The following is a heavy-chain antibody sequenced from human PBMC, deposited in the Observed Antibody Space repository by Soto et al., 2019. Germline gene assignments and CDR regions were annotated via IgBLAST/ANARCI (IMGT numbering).Heavy chain of an antibody. J-gene: IGHJ6*03. CDR2: ISGAGGST. V-gene: IGHV3-23*01. CDR3: AKGSGYDYTYYYHCYMDV. D-gene: IGHD5-12*01. Sequence: EVQLLESGGGLVQPGGSLRLSCAASGFTFINYAMSWVRQAPGKGLEWVSSISGAGGSTYYADSVKGRFTISRDNSMNTLYLQVNSLRADDTAVYYCAKGSGYDYTYYYHCYMDVWGKGTTVTVSS. CDR1: GFTFINYA.